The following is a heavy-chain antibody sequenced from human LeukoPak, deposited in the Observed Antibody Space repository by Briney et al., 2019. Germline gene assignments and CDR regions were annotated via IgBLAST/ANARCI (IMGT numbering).Heavy chain of an antibody. CDR1: GYTFTGYY. Sequence: ASVKVSCKASGYTFTGYYMHWVRQAPGQGLEWMGWINPNSGGTNYAQKFQGRVTMTRDTSISTAYMELSRLRSDDTAVYYCARGIAVAGTDLDYWGQGTLVTVSS. V-gene: IGHV1-2*02. J-gene: IGHJ4*02. CDR2: INPNSGGT. CDR3: ARGIAVAGTDLDY. D-gene: IGHD6-19*01.